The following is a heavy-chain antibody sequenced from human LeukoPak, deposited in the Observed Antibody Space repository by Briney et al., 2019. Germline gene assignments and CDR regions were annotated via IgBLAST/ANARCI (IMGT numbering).Heavy chain of an antibody. J-gene: IGHJ3*02. Sequence: PSETLSLTCTVSGGSISSSSYYWGWIRQPPGKGLEWIGYIYHSGSTYYNPSLKSRVTISVDRSKNQFSLKLSSVTAADTAVYYCARVGVTAAAYPDAFDIWGQGTMVTVSS. V-gene: IGHV4-30-2*01. CDR3: ARVGVTAAAYPDAFDI. CDR2: IYHSGST. CDR1: GGSISSSSYY. D-gene: IGHD6-13*01.